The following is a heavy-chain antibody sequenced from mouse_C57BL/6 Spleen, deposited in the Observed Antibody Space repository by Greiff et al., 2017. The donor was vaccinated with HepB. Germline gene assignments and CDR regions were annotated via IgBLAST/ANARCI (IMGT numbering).Heavy chain of an antibody. J-gene: IGHJ2*01. D-gene: IGHD1-1*01. CDR1: GFTFTDYY. CDR3: ARYGGSRGGYYFDY. Sequence: EVQLVESGGGLVQPGGSLSLSCAASGFTFTDYYMSWVRQPPGKALEWLGFIRNKANGYTTEYSASVKGRFTISRDNSQSILYLQMNALGAEDSATYYFARYGGSRGGYYFDYWGQGTTLTVSS. CDR2: IRNKANGYTT. V-gene: IGHV7-3*01.